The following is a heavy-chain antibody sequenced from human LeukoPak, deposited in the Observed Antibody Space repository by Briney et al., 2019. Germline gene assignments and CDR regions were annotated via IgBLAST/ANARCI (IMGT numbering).Heavy chain of an antibody. Sequence: SETLSLTCTVSGGSISSYYWSWIRQPPGKGLGWIGYIYYTGTTNYNPSLKSRLTISVDTSKNQFSLNLSSVTSADTAVYYCAREGWGYYFDFWGQATLVTVSA. V-gene: IGHV4-59*01. CDR2: IYYTGTT. D-gene: IGHD7-27*01. CDR3: AREGWGYYFDF. J-gene: IGHJ4*02. CDR1: GGSISSYY.